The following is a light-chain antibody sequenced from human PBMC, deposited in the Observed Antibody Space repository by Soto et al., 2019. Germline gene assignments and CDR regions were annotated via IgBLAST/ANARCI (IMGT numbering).Light chain of an antibody. CDR2: GAS. CDR3: QQSYCYLGT. J-gene: IGKJ1*01. CDR1: QYIGDL. Sequence: IQMTPSPSSPSASIGHSVPITCRASQYIGDLLNWYQQTPGNAPRLLMFGASNLHIGVPSRFSGSGSGTKFTFTISNLQPEDFATYYCQQSYCYLGTFGRGTKVDIK. V-gene: IGKV1-39*01.